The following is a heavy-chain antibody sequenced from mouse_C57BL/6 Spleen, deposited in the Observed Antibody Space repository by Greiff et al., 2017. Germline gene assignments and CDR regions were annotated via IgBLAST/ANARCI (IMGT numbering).Heavy chain of an antibody. J-gene: IGHJ4*01. CDR1: GFTFTDYY. V-gene: IGHV7-3*01. CDR3: ARSGSSDYDMEY. Sequence: EVKLVESGGGLVQPGGSLSLSCASSGFTFTDYYMSWVRQPPGKALEWLGFVRNKANGYTTEYSASVKGRFTISRDNSQSILYLQMNALRAEDSATYYCARSGSSDYDMEYWGQGASVTVAS. CDR2: VRNKANGYTT.